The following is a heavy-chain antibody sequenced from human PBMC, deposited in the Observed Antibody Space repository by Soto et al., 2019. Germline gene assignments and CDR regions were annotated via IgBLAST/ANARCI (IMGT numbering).Heavy chain of an antibody. J-gene: IGHJ4*02. V-gene: IGHV1-69*01. CDR2: IIPIFGTA. Sequence: QVQLVQSGAEVKKPGSSVKVSCKASGGTFSSYAISWVRQAPGQGLEWMGGIIPIFGTANYAQKFQGRGTITADESTSTADMELSSLRSEDTAVYYCARDNAEMDTIGGGFDYWGQGTLVTVSS. CDR3: ARDNAEMDTIGGGFDY. D-gene: IGHD5-18*01. CDR1: GGTFSSYA.